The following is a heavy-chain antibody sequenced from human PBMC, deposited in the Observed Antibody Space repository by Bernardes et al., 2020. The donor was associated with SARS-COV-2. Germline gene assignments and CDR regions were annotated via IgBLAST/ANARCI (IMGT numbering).Heavy chain of an antibody. D-gene: IGHD2-15*01. CDR3: AREGQVAATPEAYYGMDV. CDR2: IYYSGSP. Sequence: SETLSLTCTVSGGSISSYYWSWIRQPPGKGLEWIGYIYYSGSPNYNPSLKSRVTISVDTSKNQFSLKLSSVTAADTAVYYCAREGQVAATPEAYYGMDVWGQGTTVTVSS. J-gene: IGHJ6*02. CDR1: GGSISSYY. V-gene: IGHV4-59*01.